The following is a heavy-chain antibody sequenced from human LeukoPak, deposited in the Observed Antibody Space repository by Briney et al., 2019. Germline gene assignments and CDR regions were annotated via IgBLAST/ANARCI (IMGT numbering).Heavy chain of an antibody. CDR3: ARLLRGGAEYDFWSGDFTQDSFDI. J-gene: IGHJ3*02. D-gene: IGHD3-3*01. CDR1: GYNFSKYW. Sequence: GESLKISCKGVGYNFSKYWIAWVRQMPGRGLEWMGSIYPGDRDTTYSPPFQGQVSISADRSTSFVFLQWNSLKTSDTATYYCARLLRGGAEYDFWSGDFTQDSFDIWGQGTMVIVSS. V-gene: IGHV5-51*01. CDR2: IYPGDRDT.